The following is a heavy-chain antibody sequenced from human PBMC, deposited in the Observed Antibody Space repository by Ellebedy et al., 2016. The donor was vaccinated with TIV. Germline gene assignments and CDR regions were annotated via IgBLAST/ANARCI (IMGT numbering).Heavy chain of an antibody. Sequence: SETLSLTXTVSGGSISNYYWTWIRQPPGKGLEWIGYIYSSGSTNYNPSLKSRVTISVDTSKNQFSLNLNSVTAADTAVYYCARRGQMEILRHAFEIWGQGTMVIVSS. D-gene: IGHD5-24*01. V-gene: IGHV4-59*01. CDR3: ARRGQMEILRHAFEI. CDR1: GGSISNYY. J-gene: IGHJ3*02. CDR2: IYSSGST.